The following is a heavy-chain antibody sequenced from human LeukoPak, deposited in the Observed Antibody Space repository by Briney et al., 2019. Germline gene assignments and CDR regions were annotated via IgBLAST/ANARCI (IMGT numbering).Heavy chain of an antibody. J-gene: IGHJ1*01. CDR3: ASARESCIGSSCYEYFHH. Sequence: QPGGSLRLSCAASGFTVTTKSMAWVRQAPGRGLEWVSVFYSPGSTYYADSVHGRFTISRDTSLNTLFLQMNSLRVEGTAVYYCASARESCIGSSCYEYFHHWGQGTPLTVSS. CDR2: FYSPGST. CDR1: GFTVTTKS. D-gene: IGHD2-2*01. V-gene: IGHV3-53*01.